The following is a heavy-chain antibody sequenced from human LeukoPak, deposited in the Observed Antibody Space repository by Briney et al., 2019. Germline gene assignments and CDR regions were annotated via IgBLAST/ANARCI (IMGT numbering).Heavy chain of an antibody. J-gene: IGHJ4*02. Sequence: GGSLRLSCAASGFAFSRYSLNWVRQTPGKGLQWVSSISSSSRYLGYADSVRGRFTISRDISKNTLYLQMNSLRAEDTAVHYCARGGYYDILTGYSAQRGFDYWGQGTLVTVSS. D-gene: IGHD3-9*01. CDR2: ISSSSRYL. CDR1: GFAFSRYS. CDR3: ARGGYYDILTGYSAQRGFDY. V-gene: IGHV3-21*01.